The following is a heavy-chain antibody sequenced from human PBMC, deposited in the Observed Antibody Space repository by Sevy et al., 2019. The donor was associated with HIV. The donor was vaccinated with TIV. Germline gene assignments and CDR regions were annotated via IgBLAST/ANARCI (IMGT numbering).Heavy chain of an antibody. CDR2: ISSGSNYI. V-gene: IGHV3-21*01. Sequence: GGSLRLSCAASGFTFNKYNMIGVRQAPGKGLEWVSFISSGSNYIYYADSVRGRFTTSRDNAKNSLYLQMNTLRAEDTAVYYCAREGSGRYWGQGTLVTVSS. D-gene: IGHD3-10*01. CDR3: AREGSGRY. CDR1: GFTFNKYN. J-gene: IGHJ4*02.